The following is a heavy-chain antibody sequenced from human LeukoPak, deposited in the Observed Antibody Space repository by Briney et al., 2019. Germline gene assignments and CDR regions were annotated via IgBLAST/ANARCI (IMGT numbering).Heavy chain of an antibody. V-gene: IGHV4-61*02. J-gene: IGHJ5*02. CDR2: IYTSGST. CDR1: GGSISSGSYY. CDR3: ARDGDTVTTDNWFDP. Sequence: SETLSLTCTVSGGSISSGSYYWSWLRQPAGRGLEWVGRIYTSGSTNYNPSLKSRVTIPVDTSKNQFSLKLSSVTAADTAVYYCARDGDTVTTDNWFDPWGQGTLVTVSS. D-gene: IGHD4-17*01.